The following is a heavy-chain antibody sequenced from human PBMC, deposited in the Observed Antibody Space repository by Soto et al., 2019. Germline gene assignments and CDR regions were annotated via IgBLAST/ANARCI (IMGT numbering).Heavy chain of an antibody. CDR2: ISTYNGNT. D-gene: IGHD6-6*01. Sequence: QVQLVQSGAEVKNPGASVKVSCKASGYTFTNYGISWVRQAPGQGLEWMGWISTYNGNTNYAQKVQGRVTMTTDTSTSTAYRELRSLRSDDTAVYYCARGQYSSSSIHAYNWFDPWGHGTLVTVSS. CDR1: GYTFTNYG. V-gene: IGHV1-18*01. CDR3: ARGQYSSSSIHAYNWFDP. J-gene: IGHJ5*02.